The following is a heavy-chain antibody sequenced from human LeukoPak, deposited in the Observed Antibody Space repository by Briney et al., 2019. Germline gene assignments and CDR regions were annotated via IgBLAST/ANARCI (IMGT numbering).Heavy chain of an antibody. CDR3: ARGRSRRDGYTPNCY. CDR1: GGTFSSYA. D-gene: IGHD5-24*01. CDR2: IIPIFGTA. V-gene: IGHV1-69*13. Sequence: ASVKVSCKASGGTFSSYAISWVRQAPGQGLEWMGGIIPIFGTANYAQKFQGRVTITADESTSTAYMELSSLRSEDTAVYYCARGRSRRDGYTPNCYWGQGTLVTVSS. J-gene: IGHJ4*02.